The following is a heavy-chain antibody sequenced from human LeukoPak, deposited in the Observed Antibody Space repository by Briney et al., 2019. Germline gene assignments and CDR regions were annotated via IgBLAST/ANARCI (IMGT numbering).Heavy chain of an antibody. CDR1: GGSISSYY. D-gene: IGHD2-15*01. J-gene: IGHJ5*02. Sequence: PSETLSLTCTVSGGSISSYYWSWIRQPAGKGLECIGRIYTSGSPNYNPSLKSRVTISVNMSKNQFSLKLSSVTAADTAVYYCAKSMVGLTNWFDPWGQGTLVTVSS. CDR2: IYTSGSP. CDR3: AKSMVGLTNWFDP. V-gene: IGHV4-4*07.